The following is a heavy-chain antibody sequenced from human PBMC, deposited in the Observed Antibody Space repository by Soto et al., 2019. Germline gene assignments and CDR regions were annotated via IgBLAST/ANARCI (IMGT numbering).Heavy chain of an antibody. CDR2: IFYTGSA. J-gene: IGHJ3*02. CDR3: ARDGEGAMAGAFNI. Sequence: QVQLQESGPGLAKPSETLSLTCTVSGVSVSSAFYYRSWIRQAPRKELEWIGYIFYTGSANYNPSLKSRVTLSIDTSRNQFSLRLDSGTAADTAVYYCARDGEGAMAGAFNIWGQGTMVTVSS. CDR1: GVSVSSAFYY. V-gene: IGHV4-61*01. D-gene: IGHD6-19*01.